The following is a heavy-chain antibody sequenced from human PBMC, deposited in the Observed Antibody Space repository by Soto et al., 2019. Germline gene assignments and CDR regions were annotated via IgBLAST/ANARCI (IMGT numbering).Heavy chain of an antibody. J-gene: IGHJ6*02. D-gene: IGHD3-10*01. CDR2: MNPNSGNT. V-gene: IGHV1-8*01. CDR1: GYTFTSYD. CDR3: ARVYYGSGSYYYYYGMDV. Sequence: GESLKISCKASGYTFTSYDINWVRQATGQGLEWMGWMNPNSGNTGYAQKFQGRVTMTRNTSISTAYMELSSLRSEDTAVYYCARVYYGSGSYYYYYGMDVWGQGTTVTVSS.